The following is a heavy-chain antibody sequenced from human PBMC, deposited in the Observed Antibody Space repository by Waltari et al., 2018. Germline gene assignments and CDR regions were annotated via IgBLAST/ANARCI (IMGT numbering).Heavy chain of an antibody. CDR2: IYYSGST. V-gene: IGHV4-59*01. CDR1: GGSISSYY. D-gene: IGHD3-3*01. Sequence: QVQLQESGPGLVKPSETLSLTCTVSGGSISSYYWSWLRQPPGKGLEWIGYIYYSGSTNYNPSLKSRVTISVDTSKNQFSLKLSSVTAADTAVYYCARADTIHDAFDIWGQGTMVTVSS. CDR3: ARADTIHDAFDI. J-gene: IGHJ3*02.